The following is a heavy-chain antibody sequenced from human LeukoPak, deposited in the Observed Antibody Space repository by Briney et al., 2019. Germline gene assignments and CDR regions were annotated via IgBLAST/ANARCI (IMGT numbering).Heavy chain of an antibody. J-gene: IGHJ6*01. CDR2: INSDGSST. CDR1: GFTFSSYW. V-gene: IGHV3-74*01. Sequence: PGGSLRLSCAASGFTFSSYWMHWVRQAPGKGLVWVSRINSDGSSTSYADSVKGRFTISRDNAKNTLYLQMNSLRAEDTAVYYCATGRAVGYYYCIEVFGEGTTVTVSS. CDR3: ATGRAVGYYYCIEV. D-gene: IGHD6-19*01.